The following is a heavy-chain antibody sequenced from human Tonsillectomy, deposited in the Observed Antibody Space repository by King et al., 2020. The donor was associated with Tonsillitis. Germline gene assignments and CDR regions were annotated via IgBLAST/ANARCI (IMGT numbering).Heavy chain of an antibody. Sequence: VQLVESGAEVKKPGESLKISCKGSGYSFSSFWIAWVRQMPGKGLEWMGVIFPGDSDTRYSPSFQGQVTISVDKSISTAYLQWNSLKASDTAMYYCAVLGCHLEWVPVGSWGQGTLVTVSS. CDR2: IFPGDSDT. J-gene: IGHJ5*02. V-gene: IGHV5-51*03. CDR3: AVLGCHLEWVPVGS. CDR1: GYSFSSFW. D-gene: IGHD3-3*01.